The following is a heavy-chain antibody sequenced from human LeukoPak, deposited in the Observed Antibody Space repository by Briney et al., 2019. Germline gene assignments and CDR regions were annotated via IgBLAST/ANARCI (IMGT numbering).Heavy chain of an antibody. D-gene: IGHD3-10*01. Sequence: GSSVKVSCKASGGTFSSYAISWVRQAPGQGLEWMGGIIPIFGTANYAQKFQGRVTITADESTSTAYMELSSLRSEDTAVYYCARSGSITMARGVPFDPWGQGTLVTVSS. J-gene: IGHJ5*02. V-gene: IGHV1-69*01. CDR1: GGTFSSYA. CDR2: IIPIFGTA. CDR3: ARSGSITMARGVPFDP.